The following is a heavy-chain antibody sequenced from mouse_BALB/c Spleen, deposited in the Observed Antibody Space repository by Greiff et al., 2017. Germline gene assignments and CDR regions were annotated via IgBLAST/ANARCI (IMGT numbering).Heavy chain of an antibody. CDR1: GFTFSDFY. J-gene: IGHJ3*01. D-gene: IGHD2-1*01. CDR3: ARDAYGSWFAY. Sequence: EVMLVESGGGLVQPGGSLRLSCATSGFTFSDFYMEWVRQPPGKRLEWIAASRNKANDYTTEYSASVKGRFIVSRDTSQSILYLQMNALRADDTAIYYCARDAYGSWFAYWGQGTLVTVSA. CDR2: SRNKANDYTT. V-gene: IGHV7-1*02.